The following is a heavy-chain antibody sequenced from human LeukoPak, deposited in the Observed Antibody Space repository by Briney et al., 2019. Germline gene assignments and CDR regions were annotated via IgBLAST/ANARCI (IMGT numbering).Heavy chain of an antibody. D-gene: IGHD2-15*01. Sequence: GGSLRLSCAASGFTFSSYGMHWLRQAPGKGLDRVAVISYDGSNKYYADSVKGRFTISRDNSKNTLYLQMNSLRAEDTAVYYCAKVSAVVVVAAPSYGMDVWGKGTTVTVSS. CDR3: AKVSAVVVVAAPSYGMDV. J-gene: IGHJ6*04. CDR2: ISYDGSNK. V-gene: IGHV3-30*18. CDR1: GFTFSSYG.